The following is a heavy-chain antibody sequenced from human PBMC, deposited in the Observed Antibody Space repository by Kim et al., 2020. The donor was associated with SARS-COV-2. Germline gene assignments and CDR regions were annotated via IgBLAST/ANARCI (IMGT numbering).Heavy chain of an antibody. V-gene: IGHV3-15*01. D-gene: IGHD6-13*01. CDR3: TTGPMGQQLVPFDY. CDR2: IKSKTDGGTT. J-gene: IGHJ4*02. CDR1: GFTFSNAW. Sequence: GGSLRLSCAASGFTFSNAWMSWVRQAPGKGLEWVGRIKSKTDGGTTDYAAPVKGRFTISRDDSKNTLYLQMNSLKTEDTAVYYCTTGPMGQQLVPFDYWGQGTLVTVSS.